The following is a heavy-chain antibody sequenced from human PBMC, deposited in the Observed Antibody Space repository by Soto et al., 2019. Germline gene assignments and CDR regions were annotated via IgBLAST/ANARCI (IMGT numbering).Heavy chain of an antibody. CDR1: GFSFSPAW. J-gene: IGHJ6*02. CDR2: IKSKGGGGTA. Sequence: EVQLVESGGGLVTPGGSLTLSCAAYGFSFSPAWMNWVRQAPGKGLEWVGLIKSKGGGGTADYAAPVKGRVIISRDDSKNTIYLQMNSLKPDDTALYYCIWHQDSYYGRAVWGQGTTVTVSS. CDR3: IWHQDSYYGRAV. V-gene: IGHV3-15*07.